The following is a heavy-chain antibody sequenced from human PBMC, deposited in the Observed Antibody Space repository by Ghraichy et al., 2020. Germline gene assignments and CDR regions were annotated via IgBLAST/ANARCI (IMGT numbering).Heavy chain of an antibody. CDR1: DGSITSGASY. J-gene: IGHJ4*02. CDR2: IFYNGKS. D-gene: IGHD3-22*01. CDR3: ARATILVGSQGWFDY. Sequence: SETLSLTCTVSDGSITSGASYWSWIRQHPRKGLEWLGYIFYNGKSYYNPSLKSRVTMSRDTSKNQFSLNLSSVTDADTAVYYCARATILVGSQGWFDYWGQGARVTISS. V-gene: IGHV4-31*03.